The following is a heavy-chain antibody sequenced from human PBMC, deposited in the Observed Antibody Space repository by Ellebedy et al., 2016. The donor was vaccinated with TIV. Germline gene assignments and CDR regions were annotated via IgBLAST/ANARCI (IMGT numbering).Heavy chain of an antibody. CDR1: GFTFSDYG. V-gene: IGHV3-64*02. CDR2: ISSNGSST. CDR3: ARRAYGGLTNWYFDL. J-gene: IGHJ2*01. Sequence: GGSLRLSCAASGFTFSDYGMHWVRQPPGRGLEHVSGISSNGSSTYYADSVKGRPIISRDNSKNTLYLQMGRQRAEDVAVYYFARRAYGGLTNWYFDLWGRGTLVTVSS. D-gene: IGHD4-23*01.